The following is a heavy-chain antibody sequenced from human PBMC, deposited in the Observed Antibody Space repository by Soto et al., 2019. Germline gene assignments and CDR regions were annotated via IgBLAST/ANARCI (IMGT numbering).Heavy chain of an antibody. Sequence: PSETLSLTCTVSGGSISSYYWSWFRQPPGKGLEWIGYIYYSGSTNYNPSLKSRVTISVDTSKNQFSLKLSSVTAADTAVYYCARRSGGDYNWFDPWGQGTLVTVSS. CDR3: ARRSGGDYNWFDP. V-gene: IGHV4-59*08. CDR1: GGSISSYY. D-gene: IGHD2-21*02. CDR2: IYYSGST. J-gene: IGHJ5*02.